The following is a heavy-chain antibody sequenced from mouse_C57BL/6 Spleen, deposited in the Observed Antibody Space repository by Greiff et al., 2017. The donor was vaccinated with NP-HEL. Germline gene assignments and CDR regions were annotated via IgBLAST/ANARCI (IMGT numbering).Heavy chain of an antibody. D-gene: IGHD1-1*01. CDR1: GYAFSSSW. CDR2: IYPGDGDT. Sequence: VQVVESGPELVKPGASVKISCKASGYAFSSSWMNWVKQRPGKGLEWIGRIYPGDGDTNYNGKFKGKATLTADKSSSTAYMQLSSLTSEDSAVYFCARADYGSSSWFAYWGQGTLVTVSA. J-gene: IGHJ3*01. CDR3: ARADYGSSSWFAY. V-gene: IGHV1-82*01.